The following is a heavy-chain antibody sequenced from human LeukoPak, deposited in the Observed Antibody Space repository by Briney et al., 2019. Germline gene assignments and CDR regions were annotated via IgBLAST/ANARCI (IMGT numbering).Heavy chain of an antibody. CDR3: ASSKGFDY. CDR2: INLDGSEK. Sequence: GGSLRLSCAASGFTFNSYWMNWVRQAPGKGLEWVANINLDGSEKYYVDSVKGRFTISRDNAKNSLCLQMNSLRAEDTAVYYCASSKGFDYWGQGTLVTVSS. CDR1: GFTFNSYW. J-gene: IGHJ4*02. V-gene: IGHV3-7*01.